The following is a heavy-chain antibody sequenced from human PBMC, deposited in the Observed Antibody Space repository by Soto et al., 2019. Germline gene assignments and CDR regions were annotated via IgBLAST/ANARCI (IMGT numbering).Heavy chain of an antibody. CDR2: IHFGGNT. Sequence: RRLSCAASGFTVSGDYVSWVRQAPGKGLECVSVIHFGGNTYYADSVKGRFTVSRDNSKNTLYLQMNSLRVEDTAIYFCTKVSPQWLVHDYWGQGTLVTVSS. J-gene: IGHJ4*02. D-gene: IGHD6-19*01. CDR3: TKVSPQWLVHDY. CDR1: GFTVSGDY. V-gene: IGHV3-53*01.